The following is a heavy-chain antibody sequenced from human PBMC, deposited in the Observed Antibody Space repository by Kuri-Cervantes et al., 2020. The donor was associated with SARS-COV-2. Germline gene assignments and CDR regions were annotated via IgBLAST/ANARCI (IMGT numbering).Heavy chain of an antibody. D-gene: IGHD3-3*01. CDR3: AKDAQPQIVLRFLEWLFRSPFDP. V-gene: IGHV3-30*18. CDR2: ISYDGSNK. J-gene: IGHJ5*02. Sequence: GESLKISCAASGFTFSSYGMHWVRQAPGRGPEWVAVISYDGSNKYYADSVKGRFTISRDNSKNTLYLQMNSLRAEDTAVYYCAKDAQPQIVLRFLEWLFRSPFDPWGQGTLVTVSS. CDR1: GFTFSSYG.